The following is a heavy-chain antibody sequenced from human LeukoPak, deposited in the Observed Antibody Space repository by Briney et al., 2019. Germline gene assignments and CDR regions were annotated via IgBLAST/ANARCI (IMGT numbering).Heavy chain of an antibody. CDR3: VKGSLAAAGAFDY. CDR1: GFTFSSYA. D-gene: IGHD6-13*01. CDR2: ISSNGGST. J-gene: IGHJ4*02. V-gene: IGHV3-64D*06. Sequence: HPGGSLRLSCSASGFTFSSYAMRCVRQPPGNGLEYVSAISSNGGSTYYADSVKGRFTISRDNSKNTLYLQMSSLRAEDTAVYYCVKGSLAAAGAFDYWGQGTLVPVSS.